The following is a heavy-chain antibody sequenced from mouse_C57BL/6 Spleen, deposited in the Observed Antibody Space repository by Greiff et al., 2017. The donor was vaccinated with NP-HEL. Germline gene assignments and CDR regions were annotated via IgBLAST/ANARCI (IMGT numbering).Heavy chain of an antibody. CDR2: ISSGGSYT. Sequence: VQLKQSGGDLVKPGGSLKLSCAASGFTFSSYGMSWVRQTPDKRLEWVATISSGGSYTYYPDSVKGRFTISRDNAKNTLYLQMSSLKSEDTAMYYCARRGCVEFWFAYWGQGTLVTVSA. J-gene: IGHJ3*01. CDR1: GFTFSSYG. V-gene: IGHV5-6*01. CDR3: ARRGCVEFWFAY.